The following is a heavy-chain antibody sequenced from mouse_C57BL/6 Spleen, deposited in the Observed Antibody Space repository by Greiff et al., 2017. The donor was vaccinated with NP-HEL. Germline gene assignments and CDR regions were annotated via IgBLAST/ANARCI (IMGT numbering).Heavy chain of an antibody. CDR2: IDPSDSYT. V-gene: IGHV1-69*01. CDR3: ARDDYGNFCFDY. D-gene: IGHD2-1*01. J-gene: IGHJ2*01. Sequence: QVHVKQPGAELVMPGASVKLSCKASGYTFTSYWMHWVKQRPGQGLEWIGEIDPSDSYTNYNQKFKGKSTLTVDKSSSTAYMQLSSLTSEDSAVYYCARDDYGNFCFDYWGQGTTLTVSS. CDR1: GYTFTSYW.